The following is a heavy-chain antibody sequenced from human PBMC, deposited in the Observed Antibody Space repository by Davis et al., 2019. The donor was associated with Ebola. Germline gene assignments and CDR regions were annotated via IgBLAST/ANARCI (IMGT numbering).Heavy chain of an antibody. V-gene: IGHV3-7*03. J-gene: IGHJ3*02. CDR1: GFTFSSNW. CDR2: IKQDGSEK. D-gene: IGHD6-13*01. CDR3: ARGEGGISDAFDI. Sequence: PGGSLRLSCAASGFTFSSNWMTWVRQAPGKGLEWVANIKQDGSEKFYVDSVKGRFTISRDNAKNSLYLQMNSLRAEDTAVYYCARGEGGISDAFDIWGQGTMVTVSS.